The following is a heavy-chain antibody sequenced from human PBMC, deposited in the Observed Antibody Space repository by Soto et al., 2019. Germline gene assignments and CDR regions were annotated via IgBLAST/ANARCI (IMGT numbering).Heavy chain of an antibody. CDR1: GYTFTSYD. D-gene: IGHD4-17*01. Sequence: QVQLVQSGAEVKKPGASVKVSCKASGYTFTSYDINWVRQATGQGLEWMGWMNPNSGNTGYAQKFQGRVTMTRNTSISTAYMELSSLRSEDTAVYYCARAYGDHVGYRNGMDVWGQGTTVTVSS. CDR2: MNPNSGNT. J-gene: IGHJ6*02. V-gene: IGHV1-8*01. CDR3: ARAYGDHVGYRNGMDV.